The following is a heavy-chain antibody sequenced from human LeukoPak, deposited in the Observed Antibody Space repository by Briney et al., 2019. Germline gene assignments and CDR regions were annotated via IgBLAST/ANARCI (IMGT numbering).Heavy chain of an antibody. D-gene: IGHD2-2*03. J-gene: IGHJ4*02. Sequence: ASVKVSCKASGYTFTSYGISWVRQAPGQGLEWMGWISAYNGNTNYAQKLQGRATMTTDTSTSTAYMELRSLRSDDTAVYYCASLGYCSSTSCSPYFDYWGQGTLVTVSS. CDR2: ISAYNGNT. CDR1: GYTFTSYG. CDR3: ASLGYCSSTSCSPYFDY. V-gene: IGHV1-18*01.